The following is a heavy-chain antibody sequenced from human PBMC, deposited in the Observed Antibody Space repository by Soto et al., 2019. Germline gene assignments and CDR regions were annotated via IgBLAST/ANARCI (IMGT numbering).Heavy chain of an antibody. D-gene: IGHD3-22*01. Sequence: PXGALRLTCAGSGFPFSTYDMNWVRQAPGKGLEWIAHITTSGSDMNYADSVKGRFTISRDNSKSSVFLQMNSLRVEDTAIYYCVRERFFYDMTGQEYWGQGTQVTVPS. V-gene: IGHV3-48*03. CDR1: GFPFSTYD. CDR3: VRERFFYDMTGQEY. CDR2: ITTSGSDM. J-gene: IGHJ4*02.